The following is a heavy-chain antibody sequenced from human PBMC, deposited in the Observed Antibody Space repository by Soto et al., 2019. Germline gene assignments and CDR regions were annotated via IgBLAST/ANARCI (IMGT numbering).Heavy chain of an antibody. V-gene: IGHV3-30-3*01. CDR3: ARAEHIVVVPAPLDY. J-gene: IGHJ4*02. CDR1: GFTFSSYA. Sequence: PGGSLRLSCAASGFTFSSYAMHWVRQAPGKGLEWVAVISYDGSNKYYADSVKGRFTISRANSKNTLYLQMNRLRDMATAVSCFARAEHIVVVPAPLDYWGQGTLFAVCS. CDR2: ISYDGSNK. D-gene: IGHD2-2*01.